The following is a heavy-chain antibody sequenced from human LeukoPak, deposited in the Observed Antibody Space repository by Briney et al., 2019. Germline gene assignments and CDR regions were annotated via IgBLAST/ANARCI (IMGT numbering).Heavy chain of an antibody. Sequence: AGGSLRLSCAASGFTFSSYSMNWVRQAPGKGLEWVSSISSSSSYIYYADSVKGRFTISRDNAKNSLYLQMNSLRAEDTAVYYCARVGGTSYLIDYWGQGTLVTVSS. D-gene: IGHD2-15*01. CDR2: ISSSSSYI. CDR3: ARVGGTSYLIDY. V-gene: IGHV3-21*01. J-gene: IGHJ4*02. CDR1: GFTFSSYS.